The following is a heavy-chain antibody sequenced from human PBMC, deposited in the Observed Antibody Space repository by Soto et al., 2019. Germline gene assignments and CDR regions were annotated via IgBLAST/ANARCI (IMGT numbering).Heavy chain of an antibody. CDR3: GRDGVEKLSPDRRHSLAP. V-gene: IGHV1-2*02. J-gene: IGHJ5*02. CDR2: LDPNTGRT. D-gene: IGHD1-1*01. CDR1: GYSFSAYY. Sequence: QVHLVQSGAEVKSPGASVKVSCKAAGYSFSAYYLHWVRHAPGQGLEWMGWLDPNTGRTNYAQKFKGRVTMTSDTASSTTYMELSRMTSYVSAVNYCGRDGVEKLSPDRRHSLAPWGQGTLVGVSS.